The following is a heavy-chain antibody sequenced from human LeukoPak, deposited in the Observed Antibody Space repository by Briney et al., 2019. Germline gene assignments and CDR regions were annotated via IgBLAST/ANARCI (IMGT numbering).Heavy chain of an antibody. Sequence: SETLSLTCAVYGGSFSGYYWSWIRQPPGKGLEWIGEINHSGSTNYNPSLKSRVTISVDTSKNQFSLKLSSVTAADTAVYYCARAGVFRFVYGMDVWGQGTTVTVSS. CDR1: GGSFSGYY. J-gene: IGHJ6*02. CDR2: INHSGST. D-gene: IGHD3-10*01. V-gene: IGHV4-34*01. CDR3: ARAGVFRFVYGMDV.